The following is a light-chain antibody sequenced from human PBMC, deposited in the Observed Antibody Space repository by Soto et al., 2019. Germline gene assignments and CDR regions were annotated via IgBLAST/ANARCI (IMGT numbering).Light chain of an antibody. J-gene: IGLJ1*01. CDR1: SSDVGGYNY. Sequence: QSALTQPRSVSGSPGQSVTISCTGTSSDVGGYNYVSWYQQHPGKAPKLMIYDVSKRPSGLPDRFSGSKSGNTASLTSSGLQAEDEADYYCCSYAGSYSYVFGTGTKLTVL. CDR3: CSYAGSYSYV. V-gene: IGLV2-11*01. CDR2: DVS.